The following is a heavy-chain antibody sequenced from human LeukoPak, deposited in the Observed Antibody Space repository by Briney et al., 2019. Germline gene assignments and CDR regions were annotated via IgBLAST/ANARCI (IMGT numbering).Heavy chain of an antibody. CDR3: ARSNCGGLDY. J-gene: IGHJ4*02. CDR1: GIIISNQY. D-gene: IGHD2-21*01. V-gene: IGHV3-53*01. Sequence: GGSLRLSCAASGIIISNQYLSWVRQAPGKGLEWVSIIYSDGATYFADSMKGRFTLFRDSSKNTLYLQMNNLRAEDTAVYYCARSNCGGLDYWGQGTLVTVSS. CDR2: IYSDGAT.